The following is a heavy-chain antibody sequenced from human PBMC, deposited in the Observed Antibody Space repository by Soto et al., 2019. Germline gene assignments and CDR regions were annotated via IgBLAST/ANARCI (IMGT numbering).Heavy chain of an antibody. CDR2: IYYSGST. CDR1: GGSISSGGYY. D-gene: IGHD6-13*01. V-gene: IGHV4-31*03. Sequence: QVQLQESGPGLVKPSQTLSLTCTVSGGSISSGGYYWSWIRQHPGKGLEWIGYIYYSGSTYYNPSLKSRVTISVDTSKNQFSLKLSSVTAADTAVYYCARENLVGIAAAGTRGWFDPWGQGTLVTVSS. CDR3: ARENLVGIAAAGTRGWFDP. J-gene: IGHJ5*02.